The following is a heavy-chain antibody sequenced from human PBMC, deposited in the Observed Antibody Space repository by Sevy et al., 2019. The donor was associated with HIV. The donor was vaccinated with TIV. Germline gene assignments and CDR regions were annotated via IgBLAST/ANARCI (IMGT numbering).Heavy chain of an antibody. Sequence: GGSLRLSCAASGFTFSNAWMSWVRQAPGKGLKWVGRIKSKTDGGTTDYAAPVKGRFTISRDDSKNTLYLQMNSLKTEDTAVYYCTTDAVRLWNDAFDIWGQGTMVTVSS. CDR3: TTDAVRLWNDAFDI. CDR1: GFTFSNAW. V-gene: IGHV3-15*01. CDR2: IKSKTDGGTT. J-gene: IGHJ3*02. D-gene: IGHD3-10*01.